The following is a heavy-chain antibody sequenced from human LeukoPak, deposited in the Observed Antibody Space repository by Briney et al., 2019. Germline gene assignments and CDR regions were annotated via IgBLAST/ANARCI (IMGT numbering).Heavy chain of an antibody. V-gene: IGHV4-61*01. J-gene: IGHJ4*02. CDR1: GSSVSSGSYY. CDR2: IYYSGST. Sequence: PSETLSLTCTVSGSSVSSGSYYWSWIRQPPGKGLEWIGYIYYSGSTNYNPSLKSRVTISVDTSKNQFSLKLSSVTAADTAVYYCARSRSVLRFLEWLFFDYWGQGTLVTVSS. CDR3: ARSRSVLRFLEWLFFDY. D-gene: IGHD3-3*01.